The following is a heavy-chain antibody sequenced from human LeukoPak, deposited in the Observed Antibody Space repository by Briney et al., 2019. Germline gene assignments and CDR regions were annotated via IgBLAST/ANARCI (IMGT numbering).Heavy chain of an antibody. V-gene: IGHV4-30-2*01. Sequence: PSQTLSLTCTVSGDSISSGDYYWSWIRQPPGKGLEWIGYIYHSGTTYYNPSLKSRVTISVDRSKNQFSLKLSSVTAADTAVYFCARVREAETNPCPDYWGQGTLDTVSS. CDR3: ARVREAETNPCPDY. CDR1: GDSISSGDYY. J-gene: IGHJ4*02. D-gene: IGHD1-14*01. CDR2: IYHSGTT.